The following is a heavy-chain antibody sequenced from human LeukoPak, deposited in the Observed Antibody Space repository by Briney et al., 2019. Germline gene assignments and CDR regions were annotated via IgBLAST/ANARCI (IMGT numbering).Heavy chain of an antibody. CDR2: INPNSGGT. CDR3: ARTLRGQNYYGYLDY. J-gene: IGHJ4*02. Sequence: ASVKVSCKASGYTFTGYYMHWVRQAPGQGLERMGRINPNSGGTNYAQKFQGRVTMTRDTSISTAYMELSRLRSDDTAVYYCARTLRGQNYYGYLDYWGQGTLVTVSS. CDR1: GYTFTGYY. V-gene: IGHV1-2*06. D-gene: IGHD4-17*01.